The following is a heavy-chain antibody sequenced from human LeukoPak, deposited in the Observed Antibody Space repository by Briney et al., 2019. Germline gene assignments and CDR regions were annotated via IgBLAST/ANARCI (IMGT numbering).Heavy chain of an antibody. D-gene: IGHD5-12*01. CDR1: GYTFTSYD. CDR3: ARGFRGYSGYDFIIP. J-gene: IGHJ5*02. Sequence: GASVKVSCKASGYTFTSYDINWVRQATGQGLEWRGWMNPNSGNTGYAQKFQGRVTMTRNTSISTAYMELSSLRSEDTAVYYCARGFRGYSGYDFIIPWGQGTLVTVSS. CDR2: MNPNSGNT. V-gene: IGHV1-8*01.